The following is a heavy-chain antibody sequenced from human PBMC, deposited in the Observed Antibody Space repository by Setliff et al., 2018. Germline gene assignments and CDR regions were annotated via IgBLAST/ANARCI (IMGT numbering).Heavy chain of an antibody. CDR2: ISAYTGKT. Sequence: ASVKVSCKAVGYTFLSYGLSWVRQAPGQGLEWMGWISAYTGKTDYAQNFQGRVTMTTDTSTNTAYLGLRSLRYDDTAVYFCARAPRLEWILPTFDYWGQGTPVTVSS. V-gene: IGHV1-18*01. J-gene: IGHJ4*02. CDR3: ARAPRLEWILPTFDY. CDR1: GYTFLSYG. D-gene: IGHD3-3*01.